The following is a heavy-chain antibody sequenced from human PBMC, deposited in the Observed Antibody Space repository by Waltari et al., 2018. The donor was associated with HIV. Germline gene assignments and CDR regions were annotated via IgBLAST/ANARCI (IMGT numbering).Heavy chain of an antibody. CDR3: ARAQYYDSSGYSRSKAPSFDY. D-gene: IGHD3-22*01. J-gene: IGHJ4*02. Sequence: VQLVESGGGLVQPGGSLRLSCAASGFTFSSYWMHWVRRAPGQGLEWRGVSNPNGGGTSYAQRFQGRVTMTRDTSTSTVYMELSRLRSEDTAMYYCARAQYYDSSGYSRSKAPSFDYWGQGTLVTVSS. CDR2: SNPNGGGT. V-gene: IGHV1-46*01. CDR1: GFTFSSYW.